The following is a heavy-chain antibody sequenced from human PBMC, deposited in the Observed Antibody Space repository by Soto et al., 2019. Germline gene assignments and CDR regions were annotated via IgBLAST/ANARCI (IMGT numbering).Heavy chain of an antibody. Sequence: EVQLVESGGGLVQPGGSLRLSCATSGFTFSTYAMHWVRQAPGKGLEYVSAISSNGRSTYYANSVKGRFTISRDNSKNTLYLQIDSLRAEDMAVYYCARDRCTNGVCYAPSDLWGQGSLVTVSS. CDR3: ARDRCTNGVCYAPSDL. CDR2: ISSNGRST. V-gene: IGHV3-64*01. J-gene: IGHJ1*01. CDR1: GFTFSTYA. D-gene: IGHD2-8*01.